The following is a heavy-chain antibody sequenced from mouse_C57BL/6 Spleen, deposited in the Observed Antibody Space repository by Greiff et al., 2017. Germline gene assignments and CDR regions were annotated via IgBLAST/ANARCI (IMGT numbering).Heavy chain of an antibody. Sequence: EVKLVESGGGLVKPGGSLKLSCAASGFTFSDYGMHWVRQAPEKGLEWVGYISRGSSTINYADKVQGRFTISRDNAKNTLFLQMSSLRSEDTAVYYCARTDYVGDYWGQGTTLTVSS. V-gene: IGHV5-17*01. J-gene: IGHJ2*01. CDR3: ARTDYVGDY. D-gene: IGHD2-4*01. CDR2: ISRGSSTI. CDR1: GFTFSDYG.